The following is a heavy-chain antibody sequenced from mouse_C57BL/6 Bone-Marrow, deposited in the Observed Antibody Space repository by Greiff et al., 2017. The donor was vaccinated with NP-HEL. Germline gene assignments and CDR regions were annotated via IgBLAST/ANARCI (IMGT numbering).Heavy chain of an antibody. Sequence: EVKLVESGAELVKPGASVKLSCTASGFNIKDYYMHWVKQRTEQGLEWIGRIDPEGGETKYAPKFPGKATITADTSSNTAYRHLSSLTSEDTAVYYCARSNYYYGSSPWFAYWGQGTLVTVSA. CDR1: GFNIKDYY. J-gene: IGHJ3*01. CDR3: ARSNYYYGSSPWFAY. CDR2: IDPEGGET. D-gene: IGHD1-1*01. V-gene: IGHV14-2*01.